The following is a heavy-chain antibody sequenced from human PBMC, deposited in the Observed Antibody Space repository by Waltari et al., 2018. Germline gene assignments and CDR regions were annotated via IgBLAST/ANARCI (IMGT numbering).Heavy chain of an antibody. CDR3: ARHDFLHGSGTHPDVADY. D-gene: IGHD3-10*01. V-gene: IGHV5-51*01. CDR2: IYPGDSDT. Sequence: EVQLVQSGAEVKKPGESLKISCKGSGYSFTSYWIGWVRQMPGKGLEWMGIIYPGDSDTRYRPYFQGQVTISADKSISTAYLQWSSLKASDTAMYYCARHDFLHGSGTHPDVADYWGQGTLVTVSS. CDR1: GYSFTSYW. J-gene: IGHJ4*02.